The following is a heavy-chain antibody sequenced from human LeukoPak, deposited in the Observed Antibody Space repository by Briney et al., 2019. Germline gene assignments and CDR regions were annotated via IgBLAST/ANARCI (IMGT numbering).Heavy chain of an antibody. V-gene: IGHV3-48*03. J-gene: IGHJ4*02. CDR3: ARDFWSGYYSIDY. CDR2: ISSSGSTI. D-gene: IGHD3-3*01. Sequence: PGGSLRLSCAASGFTFSSYEMNWVRQAPGKGLEWVSYISSSGSTIYYADSVKGRFTISRDNAKNSLYLQMNSLRAEDTAVYYCARDFWSGYYSIDYWGRGTLVTVSS. CDR1: GFTFSSYE.